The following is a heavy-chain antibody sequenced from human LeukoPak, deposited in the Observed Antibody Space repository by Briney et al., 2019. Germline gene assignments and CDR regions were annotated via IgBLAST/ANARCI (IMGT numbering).Heavy chain of an antibody. D-gene: IGHD3-22*01. V-gene: IGHV4-39*07. CDR1: NDSISTSSYF. J-gene: IGHJ4*02. Sequence: SETLSLTCTVSNDSISTSSYFWGWLRQPPGKGLEWIGEINHSGSTNYNPSLKSRVTISVDTSKNQFSLKLSSVTAADTAVYYCARDSHHYYDSSGYRFDYWGQGTLVTVSS. CDR3: ARDSHHYYDSSGYRFDY. CDR2: INHSGST.